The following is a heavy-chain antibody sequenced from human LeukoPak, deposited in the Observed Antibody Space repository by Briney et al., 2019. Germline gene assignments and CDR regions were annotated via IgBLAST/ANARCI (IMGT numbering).Heavy chain of an antibody. J-gene: IGHJ4*02. CDR3: ARGDDISGYYYSDFFDY. CDR2: IYYSGST. CDR1: GCSISSGGYY. V-gene: IGHV4-31*03. D-gene: IGHD3-22*01. Sequence: SETLSLTCTFSGCSISSGGYYWSWIRQHPGKGLEWIGYIYYSGSTYYNPSLKSRVTISVDTSKNQFSLKLSSVTAADTAVYYCARGDDISGYYYSDFFDYWGQGTLVTVSS.